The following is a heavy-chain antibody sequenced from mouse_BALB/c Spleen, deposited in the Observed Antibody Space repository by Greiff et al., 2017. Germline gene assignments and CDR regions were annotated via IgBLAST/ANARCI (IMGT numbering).Heavy chain of an antibody. CDR3: ARDEGLYGYGLDY. J-gene: IGHJ2*01. CDR2: IWAGGST. CDR1: GFSLTSYG. D-gene: IGHD1-2*01. V-gene: IGHV2-9*02. Sequence: QVQLQQSGPGLVAPSQSLSISCTVSGFSLTSYGVHWVRQPPGQGLEWLGVIWAGGSTNYNSALMSRLGISKDNSKSQVFLKMNSLQTDDTAMYYCARDEGLYGYGLDYWGQGTTLTVSS.